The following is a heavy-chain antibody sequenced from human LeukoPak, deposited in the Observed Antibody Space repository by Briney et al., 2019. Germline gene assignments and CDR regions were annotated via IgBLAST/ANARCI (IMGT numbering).Heavy chain of an antibody. CDR1: GGSISSYY. CDR3: ARVKVAGHYYYYGMDV. J-gene: IGHJ6*02. CDR2: IYYSGST. D-gene: IGHD6-19*01. V-gene: IGHV4-59*01. Sequence: KPSETLSLTCTVSGGSISSYYWSWIRQPPGKGLEWIGYIYYSGSTNYNPSLKCRVTISVDTSKNQFSLKLSSVTAADTAVYYCARVKVAGHYYYYGMDVWGQGTTVTVSS.